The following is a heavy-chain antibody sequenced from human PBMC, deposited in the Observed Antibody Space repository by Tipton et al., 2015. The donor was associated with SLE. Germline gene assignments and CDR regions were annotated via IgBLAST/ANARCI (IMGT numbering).Heavy chain of an antibody. V-gene: IGHV4-4*01. CDR2: IYHTGIT. CDR1: GGSISNYNW. Sequence: TLSLTCAVSGGSISNYNWWSWVRQSPGKGLEWIGEIYHTGITNYNPSLKSRVTMSVDTSKNQFSLKLNSVTAADTATYFCARDRVRGVIHYWGQGTLVTVSS. D-gene: IGHD3-10*01. CDR3: ARDRVRGVIHY. J-gene: IGHJ4*02.